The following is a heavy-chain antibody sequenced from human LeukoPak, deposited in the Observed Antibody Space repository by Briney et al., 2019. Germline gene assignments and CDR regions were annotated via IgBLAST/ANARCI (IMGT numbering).Heavy chain of an antibody. V-gene: IGHV3-30*02. J-gene: IGHJ4*02. CDR3: AKNARYYDSRDPFDY. CDR1: GFTFNVCG. Sequence: GGSLRLSCAASGFTFNVCGMHWVRQAPGKGLEWVAFIRYDGSDQYYADSVKGRFTLSRDNSKSTLYLHMDSLRAEDTAVYYCAKNARYYDSRDPFDYWGQGTLVTVSS. D-gene: IGHD3-22*01. CDR2: IRYDGSDQ.